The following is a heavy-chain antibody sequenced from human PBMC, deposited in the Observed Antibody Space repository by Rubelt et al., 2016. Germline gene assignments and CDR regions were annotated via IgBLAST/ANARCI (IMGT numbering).Heavy chain of an antibody. V-gene: IGHV1-3*01. J-gene: IGHJ4*02. D-gene: IGHD4-17*01. CDR1: GYTFTNYG. CDR2: IDAGNGDT. CDR3: ARANHGDYEDY. Sequence: QVQLVQSGAEGQKPGASVKVSCKASGYTFTNYGMHWVRQAHGPRLAWMGWIDAGNGDTKYSQKLKDRVSSTRDASANTAYMELSSLRSEDTAVYYCARANHGDYEDYWGQGTLVTVSS.